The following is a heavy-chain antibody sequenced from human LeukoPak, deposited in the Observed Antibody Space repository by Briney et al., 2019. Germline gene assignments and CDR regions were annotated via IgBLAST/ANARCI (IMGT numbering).Heavy chain of an antibody. CDR1: GFTSSDYW. V-gene: IGHV3-74*01. Sequence: GGSLRLSCAASGFTSSDYWMHWVRHAPGKGLVWVSRMNSAGTTTNYADSVKGRFTISRDTAKNTLYLQMNSLRAEDTAVYYCARGRGPYGWFDPWGQGTLVVVSS. CDR2: MNSAGTTT. CDR3: ARGRGPYGWFDP. J-gene: IGHJ5*02. D-gene: IGHD3-10*01.